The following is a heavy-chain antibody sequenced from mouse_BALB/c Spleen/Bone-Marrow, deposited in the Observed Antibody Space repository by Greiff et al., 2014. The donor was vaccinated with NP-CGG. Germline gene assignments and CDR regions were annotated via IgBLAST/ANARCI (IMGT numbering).Heavy chain of an antibody. CDR3: ARTGY. CDR2: VTPYNGGT. J-gene: IGHJ2*01. V-gene: IGHV1-19*01. Sequence: VQLQQSGPELVKPGASVKMSCKASGYTFTDYYMDWVKQSHGESFEWIGRVTPYNGGTTYNQKFKGKATLIVDKSSSTAYMALNSLTSEDSAVYYCARTGYWGQGTTLTVSS. CDR1: GYTFTDYY.